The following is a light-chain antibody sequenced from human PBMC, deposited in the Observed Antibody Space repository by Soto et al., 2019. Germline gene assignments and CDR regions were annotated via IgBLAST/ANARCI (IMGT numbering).Light chain of an antibody. CDR3: QHSSSDLIT. CDR1: QTISSW. Sequence: DIQMTQSPSTLSGSVGDRVTITCRASQTISSWLAWYQQKQGKAPKLLIYKASTLKSGVPSRFRGSGSGTEFTLTIDRLQSDDFETYYCQHSSSDLITFGQGTRLEIK. J-gene: IGKJ5*01. CDR2: KAS. V-gene: IGKV1-5*03.